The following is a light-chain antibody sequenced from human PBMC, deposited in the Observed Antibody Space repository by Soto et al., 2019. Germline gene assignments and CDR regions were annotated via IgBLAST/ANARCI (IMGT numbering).Light chain of an antibody. CDR3: QQYETYSYS. J-gene: IGKJ2*01. CDR1: QNIITW. V-gene: IGKV1-5*01. CDR2: DAS. Sequence: DIQMTQSPSTLSASVGDRVTITCRASQNIITWLAWYQQKPGKAPRLLIYDASSLESGVPSRFSGSGSGTEFTLTISSLQPDDFASYYCQQYETYSYSFGQGTKVDIK.